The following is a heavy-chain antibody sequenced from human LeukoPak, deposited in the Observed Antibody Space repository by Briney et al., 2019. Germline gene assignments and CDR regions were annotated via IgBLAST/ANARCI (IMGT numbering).Heavy chain of an antibody. CDR3: ARGYCSGGSCYSVENWFDP. J-gene: IGHJ5*02. Sequence: ASVKVSCKXAGYTFTGYYMFWVRQAPGQGLERMGRINPNSGGTNYAQKFQGRVTMTRDTSISTAYMELSRLRSDDTAVYYCARGYCSGGSCYSVENWFDPWGQGTLVTVSS. V-gene: IGHV1-2*06. CDR2: INPNSGGT. D-gene: IGHD2-15*01. CDR1: GYTFTGYY.